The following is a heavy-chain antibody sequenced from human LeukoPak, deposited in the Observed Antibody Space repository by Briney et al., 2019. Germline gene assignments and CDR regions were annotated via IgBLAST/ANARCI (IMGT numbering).Heavy chain of an antibody. CDR3: AREATRRSLLTFGSWDAYDI. V-gene: IGHV3-48*01. Sequence: GGSLRLSCAGSGFSLHTYCMNWVRQAPGKGLEWISYISDVNNVIYYADPVKGRFTISRSKAENSVFLQMNSLRAEDTAVYFCAREATRRSLLTFGSWDAYDIWGQGTMVTVAS. J-gene: IGHJ3*02. CDR1: GFSLHTYC. CDR2: ISDVNNVI. D-gene: IGHD3-10*01.